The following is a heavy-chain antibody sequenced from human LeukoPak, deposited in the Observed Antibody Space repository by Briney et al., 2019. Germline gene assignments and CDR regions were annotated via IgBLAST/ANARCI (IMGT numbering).Heavy chain of an antibody. D-gene: IGHD6-13*01. J-gene: IGHJ4*02. Sequence: SETLSLTSAVYRGSFSGYYWSWVRQPPGQGVEWIGEINLSVSTNYTPSPRSRVTISVDTFTNQFSLKLSSVTAADTAVFFFAGRPPRGSWYYSWGEGTLVTVSS. CDR3: AGRPPRGSWYYS. CDR2: INLSVST. V-gene: IGHV4-34*01. CDR1: RGSFSGYY.